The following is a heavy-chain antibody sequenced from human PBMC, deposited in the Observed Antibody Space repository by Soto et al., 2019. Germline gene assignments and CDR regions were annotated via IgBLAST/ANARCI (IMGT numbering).Heavy chain of an antibody. Sequence: PGGFLRLSCAASGFTFSSYEMNWVRQAPGKGLEWVSYISSSGTTIYYADSVKGRFTISRDNAKNSLYLQMNSLRAEDTAVYYCARPGEFEGGMDVWGQGTTVTVSS. D-gene: IGHD3-16*01. CDR2: ISSSGTTI. CDR3: ARPGEFEGGMDV. J-gene: IGHJ6*02. V-gene: IGHV3-48*03. CDR1: GFTFSSYE.